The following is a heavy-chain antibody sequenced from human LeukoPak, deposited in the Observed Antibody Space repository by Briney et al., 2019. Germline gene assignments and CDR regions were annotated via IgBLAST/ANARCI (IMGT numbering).Heavy chain of an antibody. CDR1: GGSISSGGYY. Sequence: SETLSLTCTVSGGSISSGGYYWSWIRQHPGKGLEWIGYIYYSGSTIYNPPLKSRVTMSADTSKNQFSLKLSSVTAAHTAVYYCARASSGSYLVDWGQGTLVTVSS. J-gene: IGHJ4*02. V-gene: IGHV4-61*08. D-gene: IGHD3-10*01. CDR2: IYYSGST. CDR3: ARASSGSYLVD.